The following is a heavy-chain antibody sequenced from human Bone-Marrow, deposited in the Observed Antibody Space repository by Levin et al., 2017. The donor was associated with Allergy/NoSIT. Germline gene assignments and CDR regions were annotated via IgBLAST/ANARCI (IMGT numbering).Heavy chain of an antibody. CDR3: TTGGGTADF. D-gene: IGHD3-16*01. CDR2: MRRRSVGGTT. CDR1: GFSFNDAW. Sequence: GESLKISCVGFGFSFNDAWVSWVRQAPGKGLEWVGRMRRRSVGGTTDYAAPVNGRFIISKDDSTKTFYLQMNSLKTEDTGVYYCTTGGGTADFWGQGTLVTVSS. J-gene: IGHJ4*02. V-gene: IGHV3-15*01.